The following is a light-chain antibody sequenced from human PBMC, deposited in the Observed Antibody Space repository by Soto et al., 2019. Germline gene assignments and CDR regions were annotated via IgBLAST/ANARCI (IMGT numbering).Light chain of an antibody. J-gene: IGKJ2*01. V-gene: IGKV1-12*01. CDR1: QGISSW. CDR3: QQANSFPYT. Sequence: DIQMPQSPSSVSASVGDRVTITCRASQGISSWLAWYQQKPWKAPKLLIYAASSLQSGVPSRFSGSGSGTDVTLTMSRLQHEDFATYSCQQANSFPYTFGQGTKLDIK. CDR2: AAS.